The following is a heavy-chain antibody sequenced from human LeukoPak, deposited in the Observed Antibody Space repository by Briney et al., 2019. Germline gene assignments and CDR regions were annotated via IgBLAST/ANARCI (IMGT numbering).Heavy chain of an antibody. Sequence: SVKVSCKASGGTFRSYAISCVPHAPGQGLEWMVRIITLFGTANYAQKFQGRVTITADKSTSTAYMELSSLRSEDTAVYYCARDPCSSTSCPQGQYNWFDPWSQGTLVTVSS. CDR1: GGTFRSYA. CDR2: IITLFGTA. J-gene: IGHJ5*02. D-gene: IGHD2-2*01. CDR3: ARDPCSSTSCPQGQYNWFDP. V-gene: IGHV1-69*06.